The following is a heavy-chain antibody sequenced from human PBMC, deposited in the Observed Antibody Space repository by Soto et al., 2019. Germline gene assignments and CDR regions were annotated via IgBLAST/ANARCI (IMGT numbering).Heavy chain of an antibody. J-gene: IGHJ4*02. V-gene: IGHV3-7*01. Sequence: HPGGSLRLSCAASGFTFSSYWMSWVRQAPGKGLEWVANIKQDGSGKYYVDSVRGRFSISRDNAKNSLYLQMNSLRAEDTAVYYCVRDGYSSTLGQLWGQGTLVTVSS. CDR3: VRDGYSSTLGQL. D-gene: IGHD6-13*01. CDR1: GFTFSSYW. CDR2: IKQDGSGK.